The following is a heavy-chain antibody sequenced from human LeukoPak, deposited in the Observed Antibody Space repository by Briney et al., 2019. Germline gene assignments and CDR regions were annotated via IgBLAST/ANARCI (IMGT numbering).Heavy chain of an antibody. J-gene: IGHJ4*02. CDR1: GYTFTAYY. CDR3: ARVSLTAQYLLDY. V-gene: IGHV1-2*02. Sequence: ASVKVSCKASGYTFTAYYVYWVRQAPGQGLEWMGWINPNRGGTNYAQKFRGRVTMTRDTSISTAYMELSRLTSDDTAVYYCARVSLTAQYLLDYWGQGTLVTVSS. D-gene: IGHD2/OR15-2a*01. CDR2: INPNRGGT.